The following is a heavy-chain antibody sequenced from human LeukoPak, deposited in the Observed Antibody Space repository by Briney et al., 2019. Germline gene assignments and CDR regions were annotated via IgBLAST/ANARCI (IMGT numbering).Heavy chain of an antibody. D-gene: IGHD5-24*01. CDR2: IKQDGSEK. J-gene: IGHJ4*02. CDR1: GFTFSSSW. CDR3: ARDGVRDGLYFDY. V-gene: IGHV3-7*01. Sequence: GGSLRLSCAASGFTFSSSWMSWVRQAPGKGLEWVANIKQDGSEKYYVDSVKGRFTISRDNAKNSLYLQMNSLRAEDTAVYYCARDGVRDGLYFDYWGQGTLVTVSS.